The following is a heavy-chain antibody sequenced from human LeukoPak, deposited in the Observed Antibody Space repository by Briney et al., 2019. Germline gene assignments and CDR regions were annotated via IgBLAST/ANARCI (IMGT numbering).Heavy chain of an antibody. J-gene: IGHJ4*02. Sequence: ASVKVSCKASGYTFTTYDINWVRQATGQGLEWMGWINPDSGDTGYAQKFQGRVTMTRNTSISTAYLELSSLTSDDTAVYYCARGQRSTLFGVAVEDWGQGSLVTVSS. V-gene: IGHV1-8*01. CDR3: ARGQRSTLFGVAVED. D-gene: IGHD3-3*01. CDR1: GYTFTTYD. CDR2: INPDSGDT.